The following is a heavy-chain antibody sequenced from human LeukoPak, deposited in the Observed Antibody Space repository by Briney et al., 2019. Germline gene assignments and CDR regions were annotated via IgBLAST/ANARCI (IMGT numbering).Heavy chain of an antibody. J-gene: IGHJ3*02. CDR1: GFTFSSYS. D-gene: IGHD3-22*01. CDR3: ARDRGYYYGAFDI. CDR2: ISSSSSYI. V-gene: IGHV3-21*01. Sequence: GGSLRLSCAASGFTFSSYSMNWVRQAPGKGLEWVSSISSSSSYIYYADSVKGRFTISRDNAKNSLYLQMNSLRAEDTAVYHCARDRGYYYGAFDIWGQGTMVTVSS.